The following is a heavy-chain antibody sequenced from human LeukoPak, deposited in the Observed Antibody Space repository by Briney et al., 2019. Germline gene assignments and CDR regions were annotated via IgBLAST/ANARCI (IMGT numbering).Heavy chain of an antibody. D-gene: IGHD3-10*01. Sequence: PGGSLRLSCAASRFSFANYAMHWVRQAPGKGLEWVSGITWNSGTIGYADSVKGRFTISRDNAKNSLYLQMNSLRAEDTAFYYCAKVGSGTDNDDFDIWGQGTMVTVSS. CDR1: RFSFANYA. CDR2: ITWNSGTI. J-gene: IGHJ3*02. V-gene: IGHV3-9*01. CDR3: AKVGSGTDNDDFDI.